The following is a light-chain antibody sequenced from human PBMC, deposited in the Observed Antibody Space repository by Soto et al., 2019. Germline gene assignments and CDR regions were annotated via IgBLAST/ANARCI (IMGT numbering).Light chain of an antibody. J-gene: IGKJ4*01. CDR2: GAS. Sequence: EIVLTQSPGTLSLSPGERATLSCRASQSVSSSYVAWYQQRPSQAPRLLIYGASSRATGIPDRISGSGSGTDFTLTISRLEPEDFAVYYCQQYDDSQLTFGGGNKVEIK. CDR3: QQYDDSQLT. CDR1: QSVSSSY. V-gene: IGKV3-20*01.